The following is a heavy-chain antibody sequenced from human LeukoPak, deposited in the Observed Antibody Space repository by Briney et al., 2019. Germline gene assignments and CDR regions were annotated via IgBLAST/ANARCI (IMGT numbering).Heavy chain of an antibody. J-gene: IGHJ4*02. CDR1: GGSISSYY. CDR3: ARDSSGYYYGYFDY. Sequence: SETLSLPCTVSGGSISSYYWSWIRQPAGKGLEWIGRIYTSGSTNYNPSLKSRVTISVDTSKNQFSLKLSSVTAADTAVYYCARDSSGYYYGYFDYWGQGTLVTVSS. D-gene: IGHD3-22*01. CDR2: IYTSGST. V-gene: IGHV4-4*07.